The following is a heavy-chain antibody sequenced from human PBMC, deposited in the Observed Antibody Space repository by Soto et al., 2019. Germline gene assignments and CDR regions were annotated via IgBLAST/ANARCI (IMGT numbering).Heavy chain of an antibody. J-gene: IGHJ3*02. CDR3: ARRYGWAFDI. V-gene: IGHV4-59*08. D-gene: IGHD3-16*01. CDR1: GGSISSYY. Sequence: QVQLQESGPGLVKPSETLSLTCTVSGGSISSYYWSWIRQPPGKGLEWIGYIYYSGSTNYNPSLKSRDTISVDTSKNQFSLKLSSVTAADTAVYYCARRYGWAFDIWGQGTMVTVSS. CDR2: IYYSGST.